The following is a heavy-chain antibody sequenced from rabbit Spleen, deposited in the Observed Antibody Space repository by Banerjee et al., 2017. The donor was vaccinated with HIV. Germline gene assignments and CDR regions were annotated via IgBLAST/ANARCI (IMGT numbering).Heavy chain of an antibody. CDR3: ARFRGGVNSYGIGGMDL. CDR1: GFSLSASDF. Sequence: QEQVVESGGGLVQPEGSLTLTCTASGFSLSASDFIYWVRQAPGKGLEWIACVYTGSSGNTYYASWAKGRFAISKTSSTTVTLQMPSLTAADTATYFCARFRGGVNSYGIGGMDLWGPGTLVTVS. D-gene: IGHD6-1*01. CDR2: VYTGSSGNT. V-gene: IGHV1S45*01. J-gene: IGHJ6*01.